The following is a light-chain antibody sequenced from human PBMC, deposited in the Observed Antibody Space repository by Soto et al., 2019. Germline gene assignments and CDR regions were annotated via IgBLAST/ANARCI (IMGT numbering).Light chain of an antibody. CDR3: VPYQNLWA. CDR2: RAS. J-gene: IGKJ1*01. V-gene: IGKV3-15*01. Sequence: IVMTQSPTALSVCPGERATLGFRASQNIYSNVAWYQQRPGQASRLLIYRASTRAPGIPARFSGSGSGTEFTLPISSLQSEDFTVYSCVPYQNLWAFGQGTKVDIK. CDR1: QNIYSN.